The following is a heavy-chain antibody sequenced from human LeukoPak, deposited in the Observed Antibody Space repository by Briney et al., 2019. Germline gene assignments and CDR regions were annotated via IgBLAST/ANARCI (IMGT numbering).Heavy chain of an antibody. CDR2: IYYSGST. J-gene: IGHJ4*02. D-gene: IGHD3-22*01. CDR1: GGSISSSSYY. Sequence: PSETLSLTCTVPGGSISSSSYYWGWIRQPPGKGLEWIGSIYYSGSTYSNPSLKSRLTISIDTSKNQFSLKLSSVTAADTAVYYCARNDYYDGSGDYWGQGTLVTVSS. CDR3: ARNDYYDGSGDY. V-gene: IGHV4-39*07.